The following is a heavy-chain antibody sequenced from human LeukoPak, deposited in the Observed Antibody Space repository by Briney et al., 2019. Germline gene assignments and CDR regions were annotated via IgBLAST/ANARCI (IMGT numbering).Heavy chain of an antibody. Sequence: PGGSLRLSCAASGFTLRSTWMAWVRQAPGKGLEWVANINQDASTKHYVDSVKGRFTISRDNAKNSLYLQMNSLRAEDTAVYYCARDQSGSLDYWGQGTLVTVSS. CDR3: ARDQSGSLDY. J-gene: IGHJ4*02. CDR1: GFTLRSTW. CDR2: INQDASTK. V-gene: IGHV3-7*01. D-gene: IGHD1-26*01.